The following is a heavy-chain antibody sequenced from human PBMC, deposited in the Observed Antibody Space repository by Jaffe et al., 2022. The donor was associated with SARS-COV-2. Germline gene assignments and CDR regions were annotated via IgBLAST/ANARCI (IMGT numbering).Heavy chain of an antibody. CDR1: GFTFSSYA. D-gene: IGHD2-15*01. CDR3: ASYSGGSFDAFDI. J-gene: IGHJ3*02. V-gene: IGHV3-23*01. Sequence: EVQLLESGGGLVQPGGSLRLSCAASGFTFSSYAMSWVRQAPGKGLEWVSAISGSGGSTYYADSVKGRFTISRDNSKNTLYLQMNSLRAEDTAVYYCASYSGGSFDAFDIWGQGTMVTVSS. CDR2: ISGSGGST.